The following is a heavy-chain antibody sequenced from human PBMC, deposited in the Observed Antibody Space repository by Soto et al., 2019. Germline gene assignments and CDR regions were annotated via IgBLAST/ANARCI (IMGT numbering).Heavy chain of an antibody. D-gene: IGHD3-3*01. CDR1: GYTFTSYG. CDR2: ISAYNGNT. J-gene: IGHJ6*04. CDR3: ARDDTIFGVVIIGVYYYGMDV. V-gene: IGHV1-18*04. Sequence: ASVKVSCKASGYTFTSYGISWVRQAPGQGLEWMGWISAYNGNTSYAQKLQGRVTMTTDTSTSTAYMELRSLRSDDTAVYYCARDDTIFGVVIIGVYYYGMDVWGKGTTVTVSS.